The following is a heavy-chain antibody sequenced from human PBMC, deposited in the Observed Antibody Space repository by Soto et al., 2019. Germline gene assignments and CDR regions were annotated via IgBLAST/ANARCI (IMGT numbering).Heavy chain of an antibody. D-gene: IGHD4-17*01. CDR1: GFSLITTGSG. CDR3: VHLMTAVTTSEMDV. CDR2: IYWDDDK. V-gene: IGHV2-5*02. J-gene: IGHJ6*02. Sequence: QITLKESGPTLVEPTQTLTLTCTFSGFSLITTGSGVAWIRQPPGKALEWLALIYWDDDKRYSPSLKSRLTITKDTSKNQVVLTINIMDPVDTGTYVCVHLMTAVTTSEMDVWGQGTAVTVSS.